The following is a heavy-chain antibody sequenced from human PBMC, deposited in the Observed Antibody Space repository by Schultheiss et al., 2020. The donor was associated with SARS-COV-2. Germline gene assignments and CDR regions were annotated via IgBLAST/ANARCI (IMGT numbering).Heavy chain of an antibody. J-gene: IGHJ6*02. CDR1: GFTFSNAW. V-gene: IGHV3-15*01. CDR2: IKSKTDGGTT. D-gene: IGHD3-10*01. CDR3: ARDVTLVQGFIDYYGMDV. Sequence: GGSLRLSCAASGFTFSNAWMSWVRQAPGKGLEWVGRIKSKTDGGTTDYAAPVKGRFTISRDDSKNTLYLQMNSLKTEDTAVYYCARDVTLVQGFIDYYGMDVWGQGTTVTVSS.